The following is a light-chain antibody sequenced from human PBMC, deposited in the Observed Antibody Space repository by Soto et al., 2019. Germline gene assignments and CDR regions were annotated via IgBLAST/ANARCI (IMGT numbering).Light chain of an antibody. CDR2: SAS. CDR3: QQSYSSPPIT. Sequence: DIQMTQSPSSLSASVGDRITITCRASQNIRSFLNWYQQKPGKAPRLLIYSASSLQSGVPSRFSGSGSGTDFTLTINNLRPEDFATYYCQQSYSSPPITFGQGTRLEIK. J-gene: IGKJ5*01. V-gene: IGKV1-39*01. CDR1: QNIRSF.